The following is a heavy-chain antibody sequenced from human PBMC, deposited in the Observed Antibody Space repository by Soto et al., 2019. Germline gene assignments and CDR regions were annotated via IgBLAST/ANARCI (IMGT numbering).Heavy chain of an antibody. CDR2: ISAYNGNT. CDR3: ARDGQWITMIVPPDAAFDI. V-gene: IGHV1-18*01. D-gene: IGHD3-22*01. CDR1: GYTFTSYG. Sequence: ASVKVSCKASGYTFTSYGISWVRQAPGQGLEWMGWISAYNGNTNYAQKLQGRVTMTTDTSTSTAYMELRSLRSDDTAVYYCARDGQWITMIVPPDAAFDIWGQRTMVPV. J-gene: IGHJ3*02.